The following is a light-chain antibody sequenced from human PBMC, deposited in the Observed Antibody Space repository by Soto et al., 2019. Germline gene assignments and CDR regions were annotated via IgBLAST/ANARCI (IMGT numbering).Light chain of an antibody. V-gene: IGLV1-44*01. J-gene: IGLJ1*01. CDR3: AAWDDSLNGYV. Sequence: QSVLTQPPSTSGTPGQRVTISCSGSSSNIGRNTVNWYQHLPGTAPKLLIYSNNQRPSGVPDRFSGSKSGTSASLAVSGLQSEDEADYYCAAWDDSLNGYVFGTGTKLNVL. CDR2: SNN. CDR1: SSNIGRNT.